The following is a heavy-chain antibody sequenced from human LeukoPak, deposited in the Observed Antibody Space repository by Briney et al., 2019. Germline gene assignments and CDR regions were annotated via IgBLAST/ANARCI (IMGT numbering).Heavy chain of an antibody. CDR2: ISSSSSTI. D-gene: IGHD5-18*01. Sequence: GGSLRLSCAASGFTFSSHTMSWVRQAPGKGLEWVSYISSSSSTIYYADSVKGRFTISRDNAKNSLYLQMNSLRAEDTAVYYCARGGYSYVDYWGQGTLVTVSS. V-gene: IGHV3-48*01. J-gene: IGHJ4*02. CDR1: GFTFSSHT. CDR3: ARGGYSYVDY.